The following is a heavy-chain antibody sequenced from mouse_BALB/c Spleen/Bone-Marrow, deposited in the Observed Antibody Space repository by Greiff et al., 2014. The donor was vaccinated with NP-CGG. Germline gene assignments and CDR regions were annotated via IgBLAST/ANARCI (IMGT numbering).Heavy chain of an antibody. CDR2: IFPGDGES. J-gene: IGHJ2*01. CDR1: GYDFGAYW. Sequence: QVQLQQPGAELVRPGSSVRISCKASGYDFGAYWMNWVKQRPGQGLEWIGQIFPGDGESNYNGNVKAEATMTADKSSTTAYMQLSSLTSEYSAVDVCSCDYRYDPDYWGQGTTLTVSS. CDR3: SCDYRYDPDY. V-gene: IGHV1-80*01. D-gene: IGHD2-12*01.